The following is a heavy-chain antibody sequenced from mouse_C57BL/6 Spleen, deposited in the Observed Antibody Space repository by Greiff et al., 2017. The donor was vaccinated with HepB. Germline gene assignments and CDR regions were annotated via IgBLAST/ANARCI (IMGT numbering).Heavy chain of an antibody. D-gene: IGHD1-1*01. CDR2: IYPGDGDT. Sequence: QVQLQQSGPELVKPGASVKISCKASGYAFSSSWMNGVKQRPGKGLEWIGRIYPGDGDTNYNGKFKGKATLTADKSSSTAYMQLSSLTSEDSAVYFCASYGSSSLFDYWGQGTTLTVSS. V-gene: IGHV1-82*01. CDR1: GYAFSSSW. CDR3: ASYGSSSLFDY. J-gene: IGHJ2*01.